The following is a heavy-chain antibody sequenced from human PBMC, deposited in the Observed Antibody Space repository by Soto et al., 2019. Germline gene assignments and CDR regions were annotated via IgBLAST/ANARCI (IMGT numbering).Heavy chain of an antibody. CDR3: AKGKAHTLFGVDTLFDY. CDR2: IWYDGSNK. CDR1: GFTFSSYG. V-gene: IGHV3-33*06. D-gene: IGHD3-3*01. J-gene: IGHJ4*02. Sequence: GGSLRLSCAASGFTFSSYGMHWVRQAPGKGLEWVAVIWYDGSNKYYADSVKGRFTISRDNSKNTLYLQMNSLRAEDTAIYYCAKGKAHTLFGVDTLFDYWGQGTLVTVSS.